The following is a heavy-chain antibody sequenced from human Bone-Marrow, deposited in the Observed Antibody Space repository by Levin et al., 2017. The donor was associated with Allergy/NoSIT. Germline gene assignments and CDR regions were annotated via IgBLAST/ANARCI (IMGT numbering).Heavy chain of an antibody. CDR2: VDEYGSIT. CDR1: GFTFSSFW. Sequence: EASVKVSCAASGFTFSSFWMHWVRQAPGKGLVWVSRVDEYGSITDYADSVKGRFTISRDNAKSTLYLQMNSLDAEDTAIYYCARDVAGRSGFWGQGTLVTVSS. V-gene: IGHV3-74*01. J-gene: IGHJ4*02. CDR3: ARDVAGRSGF. D-gene: IGHD2-15*01.